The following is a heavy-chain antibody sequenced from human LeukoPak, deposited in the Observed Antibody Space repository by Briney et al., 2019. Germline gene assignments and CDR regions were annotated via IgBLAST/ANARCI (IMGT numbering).Heavy chain of an antibody. CDR1: GGTFSSYA. Sequence: PSVKVSCKASGGTFSSYAISWVRQAPGQGLEWMGRIIPILGIANYAQKFQGRVTITADKSTSTAYMELSSLRSEDTAVYYCARDGNPRTDTLYYWGQGTLVTVSS. CDR3: ARDGNPRTDTLYY. CDR2: IIPILGIA. J-gene: IGHJ4*02. V-gene: IGHV1-69*04. D-gene: IGHD5-18*01.